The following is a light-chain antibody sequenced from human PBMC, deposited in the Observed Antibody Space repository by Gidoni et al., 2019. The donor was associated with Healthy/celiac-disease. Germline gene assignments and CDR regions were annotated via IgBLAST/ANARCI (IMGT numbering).Light chain of an antibody. CDR3: QQYGSSPRT. J-gene: IGKJ1*01. Sequence: ELVLTPSPGTLSSSPGEKATRPCRASQSVSSSYLAWYQQKPGQAPRLLIYGASSRATGIPDRFSGSGSGTDFTLTISRLEPEDFAVYYCQQYGSSPRTFGQGTKVEIK. CDR2: GAS. V-gene: IGKV3-20*01. CDR1: QSVSSSY.